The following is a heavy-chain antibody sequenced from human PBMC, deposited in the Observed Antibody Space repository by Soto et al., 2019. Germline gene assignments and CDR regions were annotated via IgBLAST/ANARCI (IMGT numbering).Heavy chain of an antibody. CDR1: GGSISSYY. V-gene: IGHV4-59*01. CDR2: IYYSGST. J-gene: IGHJ6*03. CDR3: ARGKSDYYYYYMDV. Sequence: SETLSLTCTVSGGSISSYYWSWIRRPPGKGLEWIGYIYYSGSTNYNPSLKSRVTISVDTSKNQFSLKLSSVTAADTAVYYCARGKSDYYYYYMDVWGKGTTVTVSS.